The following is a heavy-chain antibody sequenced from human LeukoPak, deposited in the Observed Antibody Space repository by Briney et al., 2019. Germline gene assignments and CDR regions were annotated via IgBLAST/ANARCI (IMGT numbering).Heavy chain of an antibody. CDR1: GFTFSDYG. CDR3: ARDGPTTTNRNNWFDP. J-gene: IGHJ5*02. D-gene: IGHD4-17*01. Sequence: GGSLRLSCATSGFTFSDYGMHWVRQAPGKGLEWVAVIWYDGSNKYYADSVKGRFTISRDNSKNTLYLQMNSLRAEDTAVYYCARDGPTTTNRNNWFDPWGQGTLVTVSS. V-gene: IGHV3-33*01. CDR2: IWYDGSNK.